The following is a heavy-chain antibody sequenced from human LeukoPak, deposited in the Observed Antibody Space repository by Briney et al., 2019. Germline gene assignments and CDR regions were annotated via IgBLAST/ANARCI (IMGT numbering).Heavy chain of an antibody. Sequence: SGTLSLTCTVSGGSISSYYWSWIRQPPGKGLEWIGYIHSNGDNNYNPSLKSRVTVSVDTSKNQFSLKLTSVTAADTAVYFCAKGVTTFDSWGHGTLVTV. CDR1: GGSISSYY. CDR3: AKGVTTFDS. J-gene: IGHJ4*01. V-gene: IGHV4-59*01. CDR2: IHSNGDN. D-gene: IGHD4-17*01.